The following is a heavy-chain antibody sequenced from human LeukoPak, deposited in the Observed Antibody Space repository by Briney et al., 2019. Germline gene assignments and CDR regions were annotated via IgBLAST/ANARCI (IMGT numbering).Heavy chain of an antibody. Sequence: SETLSLTCAVYGGSFSGYYWSWIRQPPGKGLEWSGEINHSGSTNYNPSLKSRVTISVDTSKNQFSLKLSSVTAADTAVYYCAREYSYGYTRYYYYGMDVWGQGTTVTVSS. CDR2: INHSGST. CDR3: AREYSYGYTRYYYYGMDV. J-gene: IGHJ6*02. CDR1: GGSFSGYY. V-gene: IGHV4-34*01. D-gene: IGHD5-18*01.